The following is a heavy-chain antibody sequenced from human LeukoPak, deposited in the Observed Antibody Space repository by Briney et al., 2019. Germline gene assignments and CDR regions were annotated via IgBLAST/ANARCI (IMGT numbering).Heavy chain of an antibody. V-gene: IGHV3-33*01. J-gene: IGHJ2*01. CDR1: GFTFSSYG. CDR2: IWYDGSNK. CDR3: ARVKEMLITDYWYFDL. D-gene: IGHD3-16*01. Sequence: GRSLRLSCAASGFTFSSYGMHWVRQAPGKGLEWVAVIWYDGSNKYYADSVKGRFTISRDNSKNTLYLQMNSLRAEDTAVYYCARVKEMLITDYWYFDLWGRGTLVTVSS.